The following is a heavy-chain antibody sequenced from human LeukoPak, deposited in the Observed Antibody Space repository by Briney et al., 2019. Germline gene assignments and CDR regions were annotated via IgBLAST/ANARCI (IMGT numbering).Heavy chain of an antibody. CDR2: LSGSGYNT. Sequence: PGGSLRLSCAASGFTFSSHALSWVRQAPGKGLEWVSSLSGSGYNTYYADSVKGRFTISRDNSKNTVYLQMNSLRAEDTAVYYCARASGYDYIWGSYRQNWFDPWGQGTLVTVSS. CDR1: GFTFSSHA. V-gene: IGHV3-23*01. CDR3: ARASGYDYIWGSYRQNWFDP. D-gene: IGHD3-16*02. J-gene: IGHJ5*02.